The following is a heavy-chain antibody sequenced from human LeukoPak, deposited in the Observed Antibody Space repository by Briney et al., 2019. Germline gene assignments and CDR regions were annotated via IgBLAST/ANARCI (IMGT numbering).Heavy chain of an antibody. Sequence: GASVKVSCKASGGTFSSYAISWVRQAPGQGLEWMGGIIPIFGTANYAQKFQGRVTITADESTSTAYMELSSLRSEDTAVYYCARSVVTTVTDLFDPWGRGTLVTVSS. CDR1: GGTFSSYA. D-gene: IGHD4-11*01. J-gene: IGHJ5*02. CDR2: IIPIFGTA. V-gene: IGHV1-69*13. CDR3: ARSVVTTVTDLFDP.